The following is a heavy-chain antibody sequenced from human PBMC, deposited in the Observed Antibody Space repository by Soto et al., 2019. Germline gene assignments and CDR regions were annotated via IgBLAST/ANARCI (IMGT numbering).Heavy chain of an antibody. V-gene: IGHV3-15*01. CDR1: GFTFSNAW. CDR3: TTDLEAMIVEYDY. D-gene: IGHD3-22*01. Sequence: VGSLRLSCAASGFTFSNAWMSWVRQAPGKGLEWVGRIKSKTDGGTTDYAAPVKGRFTISRDDSKNTLYLQMNSLKTEDTAVYYCTTDLEAMIVEYDYWGQGTLVTVSS. J-gene: IGHJ4*02. CDR2: IKSKTDGGTT.